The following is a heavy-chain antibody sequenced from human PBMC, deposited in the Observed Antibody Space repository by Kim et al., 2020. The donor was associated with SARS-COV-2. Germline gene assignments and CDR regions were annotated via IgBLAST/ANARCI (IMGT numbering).Heavy chain of an antibody. D-gene: IGHD3-22*01. J-gene: IGHJ4*02. CDR3: ARDRTQDYYDGSGYLLDY. Sequence: ASVKVSCKASGYTFTSYYMHWVRQAPGQGLEWMGIINPSGGSTSYAQKFQGRVTMTRDTSTSTVYMELSSLRSEDMAVYYCARDRTQDYYDGSGYLLDYWGQGTLVTVSS. V-gene: IGHV1-46*01. CDR2: INPSGGST. CDR1: GYTFTSYY.